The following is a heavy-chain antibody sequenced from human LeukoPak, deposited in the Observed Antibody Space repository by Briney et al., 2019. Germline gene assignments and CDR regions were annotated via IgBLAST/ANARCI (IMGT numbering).Heavy chain of an antibody. CDR1: GFTFSSYA. CDR2: ISGSGGKT. J-gene: IGHJ4*02. CDR3: ARGLGGIFGVVIIASPFFDY. V-gene: IGHV3-23*01. Sequence: SGGSPRLSCAASGFTFSSYAMSWVRQAPGKGLEWVAAISGSGGKTYYADSVKGRFTISRDNSKNTLYLQMNSLRAEDTAVYSCARGLGGIFGVVIIASPFFDYWGQGTLVTVSS. D-gene: IGHD3-3*01.